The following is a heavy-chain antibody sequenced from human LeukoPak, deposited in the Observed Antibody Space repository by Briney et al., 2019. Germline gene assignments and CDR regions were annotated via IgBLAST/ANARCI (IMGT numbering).Heavy chain of an antibody. CDR2: IYYSGST. V-gene: IGHV4-39*01. D-gene: IGHD1-26*01. CDR1: GGSISSSSYF. CDR3: ARLPYSGSYYVDY. Sequence: PSETLSLTCTVSGGSISSSSYFWGWIRQPQGKGLEWIGTIYYSGSTYYNPSLKSRVTISVDTSKNQFSLKLRSVTATDTAVYFCARLPYSGSYYVDYWGQGALVTVSS. J-gene: IGHJ4*02.